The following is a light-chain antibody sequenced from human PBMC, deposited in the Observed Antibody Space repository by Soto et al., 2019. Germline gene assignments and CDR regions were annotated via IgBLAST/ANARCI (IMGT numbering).Light chain of an antibody. V-gene: IGLV2-14*03. Sequence: QSALTQPASVSGSPGQSITISCTGTSSDVGAYNFVSWYQHHPDKAPKVVIYDVANRPSGVSYRFSASKSGNTASLTISGLQAEDEADYYCMSFTSSNTYLFGTGTKVTVL. J-gene: IGLJ1*01. CDR3: MSFTSSNTYL. CDR2: DVA. CDR1: SSDVGAYNF.